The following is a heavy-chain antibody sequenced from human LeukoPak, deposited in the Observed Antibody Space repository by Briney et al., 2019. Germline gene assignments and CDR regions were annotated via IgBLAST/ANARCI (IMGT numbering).Heavy chain of an antibody. CDR3: AKGGGYSIASAGDHDY. V-gene: IGHV3-23*01. CDR1: GFTFSSYG. CDR2: ISGSGGST. J-gene: IGHJ4*02. D-gene: IGHD6-13*01. Sequence: GGSLRLSCAASGFTFSSYGMSWVRQAPGKGLEWVSAISGSGGSTYYADSVKGRFTISRDNSKNTLYLQMNSLRAEDTAVYYCAKGGGYSIASAGDHDYWGQGTLVTVSS.